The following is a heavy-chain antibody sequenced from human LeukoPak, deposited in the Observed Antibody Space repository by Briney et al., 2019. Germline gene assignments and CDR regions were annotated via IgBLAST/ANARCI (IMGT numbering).Heavy chain of an antibody. CDR3: AREGRYGDYEGY. D-gene: IGHD4-17*01. Sequence: SETLSLNCTVSGASLNSYYWSWIRQPAGKGLEWIGRIYSGGSTNYNPSLKSRVTLSVDTSKNQFSLRLSSLTVADTAVYYCAREGRYGDYEGYWGQGTLVTVSS. J-gene: IGHJ4*02. V-gene: IGHV4-4*07. CDR1: GASLNSYY. CDR2: IYSGGST.